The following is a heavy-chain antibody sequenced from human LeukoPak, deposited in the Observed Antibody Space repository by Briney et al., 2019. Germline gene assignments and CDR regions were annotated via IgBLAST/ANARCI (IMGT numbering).Heavy chain of an antibody. CDR2: IYYSGST. J-gene: IGHJ2*01. D-gene: IGHD2-21*01. Sequence: SETLSLTCTVSGGSISSSSYYWGWIRQPPGKGLEWIGYIYYSGSTNYNPSLKSRVTISVDTSKNQFSLKLSSVTAADTAVYYCARALCGGDCYYWYFDLWGRGTLVTVSS. CDR3: ARALCGGDCYYWYFDL. V-gene: IGHV4-61*05. CDR1: GGSISSSSYY.